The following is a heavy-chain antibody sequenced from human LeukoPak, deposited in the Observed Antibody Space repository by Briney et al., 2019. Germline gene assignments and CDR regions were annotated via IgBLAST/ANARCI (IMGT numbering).Heavy chain of an antibody. Sequence: GESLKISCKGSGYSFTSYWINWVRQMAGKGLEWMGRIDPSDSYTNYSPSFQGHVTISADKSINTAYLQWSSLKASDIAMYYCARVPRGANSMVATSPPFDYWGQGTLVTVSS. CDR1: GYSFTSYW. V-gene: IGHV5-10-1*01. CDR2: IDPSDSYT. CDR3: ARVPRGANSMVATSPPFDY. D-gene: IGHD5-12*01. J-gene: IGHJ4*02.